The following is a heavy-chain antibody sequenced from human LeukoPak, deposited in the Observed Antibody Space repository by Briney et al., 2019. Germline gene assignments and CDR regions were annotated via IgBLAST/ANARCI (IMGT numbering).Heavy chain of an antibody. V-gene: IGHV4-59*12. D-gene: IGHD3-22*01. CDR3: AKHYYDSSGFDS. CDR2: IYYSGST. Sequence: PSETLSLTCTVSGGSISSYYWSWIRQPPGKGLEWIGYIYYSGSTNYNPSLKSRVTISVDTSKNQFSLKLNSVTAADTAVYFCAKHYYDSSGFDSWGQGTLVTVSS. CDR1: GGSISSYY. J-gene: IGHJ4*02.